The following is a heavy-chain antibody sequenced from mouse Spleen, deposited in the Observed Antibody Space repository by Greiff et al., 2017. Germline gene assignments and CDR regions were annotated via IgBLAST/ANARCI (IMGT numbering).Heavy chain of an antibody. CDR2: ISSGSSTI. Sequence: DVKLVESGGGLVKPGGSLKLSCAASGFTFSDYGMHWVRQAPEKGLEWVAYISSGSSTIYYADTVKGRFTISRDNAKNTLFLQMTSLRSEDTAMYYCARAYYGSSAYWGQGTTLTVSS. V-gene: IGHV5-17*01. CDR3: ARAYYGSSAY. J-gene: IGHJ2*01. CDR1: GFTFSDYG. D-gene: IGHD1-1*01.